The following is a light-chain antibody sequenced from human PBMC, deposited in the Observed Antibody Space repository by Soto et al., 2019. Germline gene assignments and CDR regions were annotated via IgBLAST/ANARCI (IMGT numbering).Light chain of an antibody. CDR1: QTVSSC. V-gene: IGKV1-5*03. J-gene: IGKJ4*01. CDR2: QAS. CDR3: PQYKSCPHT. Sequence: RALSKCTLAVSGGNGVTLSCGASQTVSSCLAWYYQKPGKAPKLLIYQASSSKTGGPARFIGSGSGAEVTLTISSLQPDDFSPDYSPQYKSCPHTFGEGTKVDIK.